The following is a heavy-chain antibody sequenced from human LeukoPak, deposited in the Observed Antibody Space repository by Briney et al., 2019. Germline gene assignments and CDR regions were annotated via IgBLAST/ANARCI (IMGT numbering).Heavy chain of an antibody. Sequence: GASVKVSCKASGGTFSSYAISWVRQAPGQGLEWMGGIIPIFGTANYAQKFQGRVTITTDESTSTAYMELSSLRSEDTAVYYCARLDSSSSGRGFDYWGQGTLVTVSS. CDR1: GGTFSSYA. CDR3: ARLDSSSSGRGFDY. D-gene: IGHD6-6*01. J-gene: IGHJ4*02. V-gene: IGHV1-69*05. CDR2: IIPIFGTA.